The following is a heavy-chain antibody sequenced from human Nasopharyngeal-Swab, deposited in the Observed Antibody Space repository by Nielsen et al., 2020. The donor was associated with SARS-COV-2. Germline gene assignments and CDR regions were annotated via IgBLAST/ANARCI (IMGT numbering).Heavy chain of an antibody. D-gene: IGHD3-3*01. CDR1: GSSITSSRHR. CDR2: ILVNRYT. Sequence: SETLSLTCTVSGSSITSSRHRWGWIRQPPGKGLEWIGQILVNRYTEYHPSVRGRIPVYADTSETSFSLRLNSVTAADTAVYYCARLDPFGSEDKWGQGTLVTVSS. J-gene: IGHJ4*02. CDR3: ARLDPFGSEDK. V-gene: IGHV4-39*02.